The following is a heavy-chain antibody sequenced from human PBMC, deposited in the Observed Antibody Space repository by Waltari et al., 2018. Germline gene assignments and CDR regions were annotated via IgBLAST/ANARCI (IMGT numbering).Heavy chain of an antibody. CDR1: GGSISSGSYY. D-gene: IGHD1-1*01. CDR3: ARDRWKGADAFDI. J-gene: IGHJ3*02. Sequence: QVQLQESGPGLVKPSQTLSLTCTVSGGSISSGSYYWSWIRQPAGKGLEWIGRIYTSGGTNYNPSRKSRVTISVDTSKNQFSLKLSSGTAADTAVYYCARDRWKGADAFDIWGQGTMVTVSS. CDR2: IYTSGGT. V-gene: IGHV4-61*02.